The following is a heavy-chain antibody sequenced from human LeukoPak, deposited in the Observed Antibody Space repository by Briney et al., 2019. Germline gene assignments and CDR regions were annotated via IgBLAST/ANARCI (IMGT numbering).Heavy chain of an antibody. Sequence: GGSLRLSCAASGFTVSSNYMSWVRQAPGKGLEWVSVIYSGGSIYYADSVKGRFTISRDNSKNTLYLQMNSLRAEDTAVYYCASGPIVVVPAANSYGMDVWGKGTKVTVSS. D-gene: IGHD2-2*01. CDR1: GFTVSSNY. CDR3: ASGPIVVVPAANSYGMDV. V-gene: IGHV3-53*01. CDR2: IYSGGSI. J-gene: IGHJ6*04.